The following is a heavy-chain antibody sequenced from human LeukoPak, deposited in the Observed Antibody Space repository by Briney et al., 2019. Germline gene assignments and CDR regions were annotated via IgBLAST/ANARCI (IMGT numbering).Heavy chain of an antibody. CDR1: GYTFTGYY. D-gene: IGHD1-7*01. CDR2: INPNSGGT. CDR3: ARSGQSRYNWNYGLVSFDP. V-gene: IGHV1-2*02. Sequence: ASVKVSCKASGYTFTGYYMHWVRQAPGQGLEWMGWINPNSGGTNYAQKFQGRVTMTRDTSISTAYMELSRLRSDDTAVYYCARSGQSRYNWNYGLVSFDPWGQGTLVTVSS. J-gene: IGHJ5*02.